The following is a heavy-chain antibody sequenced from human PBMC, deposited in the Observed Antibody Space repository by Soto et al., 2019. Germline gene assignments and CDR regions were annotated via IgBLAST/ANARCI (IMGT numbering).Heavy chain of an antibody. CDR3: ARLGEDYYGSGSYPY. CDR2: TYYRSKWSS. Sequence: SQTLSLTCAISGDSVSSKSAAWHWIRQSPSRGLEWLGRTYYRSKWSSNYAVSVKSRITINPDTSKNQFSLKLSSVTAADTAVYYCARLGEDYYGSGSYPYWGQGTLVTVSS. J-gene: IGHJ4*02. V-gene: IGHV6-1*01. D-gene: IGHD3-10*01. CDR1: GDSVSSKSAA.